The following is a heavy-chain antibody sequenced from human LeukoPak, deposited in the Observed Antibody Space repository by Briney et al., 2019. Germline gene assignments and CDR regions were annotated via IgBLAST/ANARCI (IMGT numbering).Heavy chain of an antibody. CDR2: IYYSGST. Sequence: SETLSLTCTVSGGSVSSGSYYWGWIRQPPGKGLEWIGNIYYSGSTYYNPSLKSRVTISVDTSKNQFSLKLSSVTAADTAVYYCARGGRKYSSTFDYWGQGTLVTVSS. CDR1: GGSVSSGSYY. J-gene: IGHJ4*02. CDR3: ARGGRKYSSTFDY. V-gene: IGHV4-39*07. D-gene: IGHD6-13*01.